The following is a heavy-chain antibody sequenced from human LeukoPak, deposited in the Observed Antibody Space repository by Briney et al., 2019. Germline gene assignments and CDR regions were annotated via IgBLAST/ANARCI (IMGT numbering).Heavy chain of an antibody. CDR3: ARSKTGFYDSSGYALDY. CDR2: IYYSGST. V-gene: IGHV4-59*01. J-gene: IGHJ4*02. Sequence: SETLSLTCTDSGGSISSYYWSWIRQPPGKGLEWIGYIYYSGSTNYNPSLKSRGTISVDTSKNQFSLKLSSVTAADTAVYYCARSKTGFYDSSGYALDYWGQGTLVTVSS. D-gene: IGHD3-22*01. CDR1: GGSISSYY.